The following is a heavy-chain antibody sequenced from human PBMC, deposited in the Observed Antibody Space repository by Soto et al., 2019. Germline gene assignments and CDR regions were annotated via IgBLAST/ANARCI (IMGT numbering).Heavy chain of an antibody. J-gene: IGHJ5*02. CDR1: GGSISSGGYY. Sequence: PSETLSLTXTVSGGSISSGGYYWSWIRQHPGKGLEWIGYIYYSGSTYYNPSLKSRVTISVDTSKNQFSLKLSSVTAADTAVYYCARETYYYDSSGPKYNWFDPWGQGTLVTVSS. CDR3: ARETYYYDSSGPKYNWFDP. D-gene: IGHD3-22*01. V-gene: IGHV4-31*02. CDR2: IYYSGST.